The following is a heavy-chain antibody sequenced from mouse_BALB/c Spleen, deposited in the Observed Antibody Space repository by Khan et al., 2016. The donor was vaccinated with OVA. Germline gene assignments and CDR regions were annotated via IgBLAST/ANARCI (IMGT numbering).Heavy chain of an antibody. CDR3: ARQPYYHYNVMDY. CDR1: GFSLTNYG. J-gene: IGHJ4*01. D-gene: IGHD2-10*01. V-gene: IGHV2-6-1*01. CDR2: IWSDGST. Sequence: VQLVESGPGLVAPSQSLSITCTISGFSLTNYGVHWVRQPPGKGLEWLAVIWSDGSTTYNSALKSRLTITNDNSKSQVFLKMNRLQTDDTAIYFCARQPYYHYNVMDYWGQGISVTVSS.